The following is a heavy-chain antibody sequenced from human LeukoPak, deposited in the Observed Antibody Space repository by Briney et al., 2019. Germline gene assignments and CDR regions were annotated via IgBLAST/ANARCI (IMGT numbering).Heavy chain of an antibody. CDR3: AKDLLRFLEWLSPYYYYGMDV. V-gene: IGHV3-23*01. J-gene: IGHJ6*02. D-gene: IGHD3-3*01. Sequence: GGSLRLSCAASGFTFSSYAMSWVRQAPGKGLEWVSAISGSGGSTYYADSVKGRFTISRDNSKNTLYLQMNSLRAEDTAVYYCAKDLLRFLEWLSPYYYYGMDVWGQGTTVTVSS. CDR2: ISGSGGST. CDR1: GFTFSSYA.